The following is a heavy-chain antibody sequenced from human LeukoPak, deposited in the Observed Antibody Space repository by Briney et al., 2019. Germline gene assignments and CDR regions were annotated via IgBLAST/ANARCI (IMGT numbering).Heavy chain of an antibody. CDR2: ITTSGGST. CDR3: AKTYYYSSGNY. V-gene: IGHV3-23*01. Sequence: GGSLRLPCAASGFTFSSYDMSWVRQAPGKGLEWVSGITTSGGSTYYAASVKGRFIISRDNSKNTLYLQMNSLRAEDTAMYYCAKTYYYSSGNYWGQGTLVTVSS. D-gene: IGHD3-10*01. J-gene: IGHJ4*02. CDR1: GFTFSSYD.